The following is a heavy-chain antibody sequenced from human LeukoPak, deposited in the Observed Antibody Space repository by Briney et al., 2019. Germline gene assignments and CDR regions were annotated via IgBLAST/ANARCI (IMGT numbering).Heavy chain of an antibody. J-gene: IGHJ4*02. Sequence: SETLSLTCTVSGGSISSYYWSWIRQPPGKGLEWTGYTYYSGSTNYNPSLKSRVTISVDTSKNQFSLKLSSVTAADTAVYYCARVRGYSYGPRLYYFDYWGQGTLVTVSS. CDR1: GGSISSYY. V-gene: IGHV4-59*12. D-gene: IGHD5-18*01. CDR3: ARVRGYSYGPRLYYFDY. CDR2: TYYSGST.